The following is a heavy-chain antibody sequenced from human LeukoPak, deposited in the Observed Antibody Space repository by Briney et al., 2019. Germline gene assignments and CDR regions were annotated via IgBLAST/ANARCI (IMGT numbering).Heavy chain of an antibody. J-gene: IGHJ3*02. D-gene: IGHD1-26*01. CDR1: GFTFSNYA. Sequence: GGSLRLSCAASGFTFSNYAMSWVRQAPGKGLEWVSAISGSASSTYHADSVKGRFTTSRDNSKNTLYLQMNSPRAEDTALYYCAKDLRYSGSYSAYDAFDIWGQGTMVTVSS. CDR3: AKDLRYSGSYSAYDAFDI. V-gene: IGHV3-23*01. CDR2: ISGSASST.